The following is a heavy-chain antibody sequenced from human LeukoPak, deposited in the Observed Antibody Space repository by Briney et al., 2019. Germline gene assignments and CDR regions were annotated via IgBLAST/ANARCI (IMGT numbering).Heavy chain of an antibody. V-gene: IGHV3-30-3*01. Sequence: PGGSLRLSCAASGFTFSSYAMHWVRQAPGKGLEWVAVISYDGSNKYYADSVKGRFTISRDNSKNTLYLQMNSLRAEDTAVYYCAREGRPYINYIWSRWVEPNGMDVWGQGTTVTVSS. CDR1: GFTFSSYA. CDR2: ISYDGSNK. D-gene: IGHD4-11*01. J-gene: IGHJ6*02. CDR3: AREGRPYINYIWSRWVEPNGMDV.